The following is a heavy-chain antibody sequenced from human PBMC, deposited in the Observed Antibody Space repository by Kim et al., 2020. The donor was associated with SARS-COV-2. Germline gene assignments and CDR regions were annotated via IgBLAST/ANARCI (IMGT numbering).Heavy chain of an antibody. V-gene: IGHV1-69*13. CDR3: ARDRGRQAYYYYGMDV. J-gene: IGHJ6*02. CDR1: GGTFSSYA. D-gene: IGHD5-12*01. CDR2: IIPIFGTA. Sequence: SVKVSCKASGGTFSSYAISWVRQAPGQGLEWMGGIIPIFGTANYAQKFQGRVTITADESTSTAYMELSSLRSEDTAVYYCARDRGRQAYYYYGMDVWGQGTTVTVSS.